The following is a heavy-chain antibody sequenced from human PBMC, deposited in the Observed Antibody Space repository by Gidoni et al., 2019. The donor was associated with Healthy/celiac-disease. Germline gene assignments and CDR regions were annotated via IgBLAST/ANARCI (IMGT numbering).Heavy chain of an antibody. V-gene: IGHV3-30*18. CDR3: AKDMTPVDTATSDY. D-gene: IGHD5-18*01. Sequence: QVQLVESGGGVVQPGRSLRLSCAASGFTFSSYGMHWVRQAPGKGLEWVAVISYDGSNKYYADSVKGRFTISRDNSKNTLYLQMNSLRAEDTAVYYCAKDMTPVDTATSDYWGQGTLVTVSS. J-gene: IGHJ4*02. CDR1: GFTFSSYG. CDR2: ISYDGSNK.